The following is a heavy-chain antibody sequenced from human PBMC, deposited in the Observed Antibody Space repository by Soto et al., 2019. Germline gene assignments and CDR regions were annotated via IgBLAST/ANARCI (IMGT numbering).Heavy chain of an antibody. D-gene: IGHD5-12*01. J-gene: IGHJ4*02. CDR3: AREGNLGRWLQPRDF. CDR1: GDSISAYS. Sequence: PSETLSLTCTVSGDSISAYSWSWVRQPPGKGLEWIGNIHYNGNTKYNPSLKSRVTMSLDTSKNQFSLRLISVTAADTAKYFCAREGNLGRWLQPRDFWRQRTLVIVSS. CDR2: IHYNGNT. V-gene: IGHV4-59*01.